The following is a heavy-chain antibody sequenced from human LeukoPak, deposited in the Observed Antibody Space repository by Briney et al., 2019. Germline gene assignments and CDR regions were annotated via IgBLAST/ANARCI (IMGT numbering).Heavy chain of an antibody. CDR1: GFTFGDYI. D-gene: IGHD4-17*01. CDR2: ISASGGAT. Sequence: GGSLRLSCLASGFTFGDYIMNWVRQAPGKGLEWVSGISASGGATYYADSVKGRFIISRDNSKSTVSLLMNSLTAEDTAIYYCAKDKYTWGDNGDPLDFWGQGTLVSVSS. CDR3: AKDKYTWGDNGDPLDF. J-gene: IGHJ4*02. V-gene: IGHV3-23*01.